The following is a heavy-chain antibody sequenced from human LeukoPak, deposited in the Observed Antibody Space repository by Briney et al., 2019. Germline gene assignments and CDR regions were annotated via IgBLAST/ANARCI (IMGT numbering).Heavy chain of an antibody. D-gene: IGHD4-11*01. CDR3: ARDHEDYSNRNNWFVS. J-gene: IGHJ5*01. V-gene: IGHV4-4*07. CDR1: GGSISSYY. Sequence: NPSETLSLTCTVSGGSISSYYWSWIRQPAGKGLEWIGRMYISGSFIYNPSLKSRVTMSVDTSKNQVSLKLTSVTAADTAVYYCARDHEDYSNRNNWFVSWGQGTLVTVSS. CDR2: MYISGSF.